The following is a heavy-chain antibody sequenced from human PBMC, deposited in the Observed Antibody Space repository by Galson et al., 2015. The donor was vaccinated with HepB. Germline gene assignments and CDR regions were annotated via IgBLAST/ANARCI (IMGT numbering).Heavy chain of an antibody. Sequence: SLRLSCAASGFTFSSYAMNWVRQAPGKGLEWVAVLSSHGDNEYYADSVKGRFTISRDNSANTVYLQMHSLRVADTAVYYCARTFYFDYWGQGTLVTVSS. CDR1: GFTFSSYA. J-gene: IGHJ4*02. D-gene: IGHD3-16*01. CDR3: ARTFYFDY. CDR2: LSSHGDNE. V-gene: IGHV3-30*04.